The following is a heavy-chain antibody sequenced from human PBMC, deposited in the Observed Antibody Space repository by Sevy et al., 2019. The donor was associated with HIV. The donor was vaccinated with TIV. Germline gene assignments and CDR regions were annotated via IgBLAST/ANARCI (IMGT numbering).Heavy chain of an antibody. CDR2: INPNSGAT. J-gene: IGHJ6*02. D-gene: IGHD2-8*01. CDR1: GYTFTVYH. V-gene: IGHV1-2*05. Sequence: ASVKVSCKASGYTFTVYHIHWVRQAPGQGLEWMGRINPNSGATLYAQKFQGRVTMTRDTSISTINMDLSRLRADDTVVYYCARGGNGDGLDVWGQGTTVTVSS. CDR3: ARGGNGDGLDV.